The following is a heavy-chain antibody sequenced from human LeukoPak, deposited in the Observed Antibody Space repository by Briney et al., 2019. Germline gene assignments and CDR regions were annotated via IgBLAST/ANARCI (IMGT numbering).Heavy chain of an antibody. V-gene: IGHV3-33*01. CDR3: AILGSNGSGSYLNYYYYGVDV. D-gene: IGHD3-10*01. Sequence: QPGGSPRLSCAASGFTFSSYGMHWVRQAPGKGLEWVAVIWYDGSNKYYADSVKGRFTISRDNSKNTLYLQMNSLRAEDTAVYYCAILGSNGSGSYLNYYYYGVDVXXXGXTXTVSS. J-gene: IGHJ6*01. CDR2: IWYDGSNK. CDR1: GFTFSSYG.